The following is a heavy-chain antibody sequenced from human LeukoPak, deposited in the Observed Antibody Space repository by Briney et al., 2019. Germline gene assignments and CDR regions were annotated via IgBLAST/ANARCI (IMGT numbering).Heavy chain of an antibody. D-gene: IGHD3-9*01. V-gene: IGHV4-31*03. Sequence: SQTLSLTCTVSGGSISSGGYYWSWIRQHPGKGLEWIGYIYYSGSAHYNPSLKSRVTISVDTSKNQFSLKLSSVTAADTAVYYCARDMTDWWFDPWGQGTLVTVSS. CDR3: ARDMTDWWFDP. J-gene: IGHJ5*02. CDR2: IYYSGSA. CDR1: GGSISSGGYY.